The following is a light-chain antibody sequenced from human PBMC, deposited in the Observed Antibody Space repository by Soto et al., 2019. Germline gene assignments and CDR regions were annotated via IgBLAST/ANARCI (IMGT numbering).Light chain of an antibody. CDR3: TLYTSANTYV. Sequence: QSALTQPPSVSGSPGQSVTISCTGTSTDFVSYNRVSWYQQPPGTAPKLIIYEASNRPSGVPDRFSGSKSGNTASLTISGLQAADEAAYYCTLYTSANTYVFGTGTKVT. CDR2: EAS. V-gene: IGLV2-18*01. J-gene: IGLJ1*01. CDR1: STDFVSYNR.